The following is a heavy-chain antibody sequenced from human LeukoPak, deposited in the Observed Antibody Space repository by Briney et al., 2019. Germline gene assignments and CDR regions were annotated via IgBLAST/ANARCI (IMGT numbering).Heavy chain of an antibody. CDR1: GFTFSSYS. J-gene: IGHJ4*02. CDR2: ISSSSSYI. CDR3: ARYKHSSGWYAGGY. Sequence: PGGSLRLSCAASGFTFSSYSMNWVRQAPGKGLEWVSSISSSSSYIYYADSVKGRFTISRDNAKNSLYLQMNSLRAEDTAVYYCARYKHSSGWYAGGYWGQGTLVTVSS. D-gene: IGHD6-19*01. V-gene: IGHV3-21*01.